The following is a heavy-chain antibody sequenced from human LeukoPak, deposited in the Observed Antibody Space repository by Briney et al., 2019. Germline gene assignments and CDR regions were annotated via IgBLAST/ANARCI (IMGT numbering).Heavy chain of an antibody. CDR3: ARGSRGYSYG. J-gene: IGHJ4*02. CDR2: IYYSGST. Sequence: TSETLSLTCTVSVASVSSGSYYWSWIRRTPGMGLEWIGYIYYSGSTNYNPSLKSRVTISVDTSKNQFSLKLSSVTAADTAVYYCARGSRGYSYGWGQGTLVTVSS. D-gene: IGHD5-18*01. V-gene: IGHV4-61*01. CDR1: VASVSSGSYY.